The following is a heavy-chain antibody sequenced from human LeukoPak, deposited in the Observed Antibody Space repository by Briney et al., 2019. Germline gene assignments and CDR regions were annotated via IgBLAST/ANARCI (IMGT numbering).Heavy chain of an antibody. J-gene: IGHJ1*01. Sequence: PSETLSLTCTVSGGSISSGSYYWSWIRQPAGKGLEWIGRIYTSGSTNYNPSLKSRVTISVDMSKNQFSLKLSSVTAADTAVYYCASLPGGWSYCQHWGQGTLVTVSS. CDR2: IYTSGST. CDR1: GGSISSGSYY. V-gene: IGHV4-61*02. CDR3: ASLPGGWSYCQH. D-gene: IGHD6-19*01.